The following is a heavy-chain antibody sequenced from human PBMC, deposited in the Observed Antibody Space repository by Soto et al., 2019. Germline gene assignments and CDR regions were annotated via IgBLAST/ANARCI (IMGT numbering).Heavy chain of an antibody. J-gene: IGHJ4*02. CDR3: ARDDSGWDY. Sequence: GGSLRLSCAASGFTFSSYEMNWVRQAPGKGLEWVSYISRGGGTIYYADSVRGRFTISRDNAKNPLFLQMSSLRAEDTAVYYCARDDSGWDYWGQGTLVTVSS. D-gene: IGHD5-12*01. CDR2: ISRGGGTI. CDR1: GFTFSSYE. V-gene: IGHV3-48*03.